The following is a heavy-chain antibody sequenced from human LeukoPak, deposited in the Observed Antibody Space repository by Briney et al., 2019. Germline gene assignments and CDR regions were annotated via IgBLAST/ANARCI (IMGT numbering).Heavy chain of an antibody. CDR2: IYWDGDK. Sequence: ESGPTLVKPTQTLTLTCTFSGFSLSASGVGVGWIRQPPGKALEWLALIYWDGDKRYSPALKSRLTITKAPPKNQVVLTMTNMDPVDTATYYYAHGESVDDDYGDQYYFDYWGQGTLVTVSS. CDR1: GFSLSASGVG. CDR3: AHGESVDDDYGDQYYFDY. V-gene: IGHV2-5*02. D-gene: IGHD4-17*01. J-gene: IGHJ4*02.